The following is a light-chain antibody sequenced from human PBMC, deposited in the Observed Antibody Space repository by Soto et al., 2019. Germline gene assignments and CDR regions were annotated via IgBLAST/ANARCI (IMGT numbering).Light chain of an antibody. CDR3: QQYGSSPWT. V-gene: IGKV3-20*01. CDR1: QSVDIN. CDR2: GAS. Sequence: EIVLKQSPATLSVSKGDRVTLSCRASQSVDINLAWYQQKPGQAPRLLIYGASTRATGIPARFSGSGSGTDFTLTISRLEPEDFAVYYCQQYGSSPWTFGQGTKVDNK. J-gene: IGKJ1*01.